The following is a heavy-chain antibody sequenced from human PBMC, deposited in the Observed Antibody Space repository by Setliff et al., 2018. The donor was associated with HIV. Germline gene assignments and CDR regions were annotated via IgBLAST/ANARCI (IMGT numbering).Heavy chain of an antibody. CDR1: GFTFTTYY. CDR2: IIPIFGTA. J-gene: IGHJ2*01. Sequence: SVKVSCKASGFTFTTYYMHWVRQAPGQGLEWMGGIIPIFGTANYAQKFQGRVTITADESTSTAYTELSSLRSEDTAVYYCARGYCSGGSCRRVWYFDLWGRGTLVTVSS. CDR3: ARGYCSGGSCRRVWYFDL. D-gene: IGHD2-15*01. V-gene: IGHV1-69*13.